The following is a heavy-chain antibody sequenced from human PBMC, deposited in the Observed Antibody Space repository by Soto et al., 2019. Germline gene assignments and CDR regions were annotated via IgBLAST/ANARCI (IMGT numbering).Heavy chain of an antibody. CDR3: AKAGYCSSTSCYVPHYYYYYYMDV. V-gene: IGHV3-23*01. D-gene: IGHD2-2*01. CDR1: GFTFSSYA. Sequence: GGSLRLSCAASGFTFSSYAMSWVRQAPGKGLEWVSAISGSGGSTYYADSVKGRFTISRDNSKNTLYLQMNSLRAEDTAVYYWAKAGYCSSTSCYVPHYYYYYYMDVWGKGTTVTVSS. CDR2: ISGSGGST. J-gene: IGHJ6*03.